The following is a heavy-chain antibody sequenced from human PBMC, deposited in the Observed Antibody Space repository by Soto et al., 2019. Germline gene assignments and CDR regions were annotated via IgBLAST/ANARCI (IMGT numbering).Heavy chain of an antibody. V-gene: IGHV3-9*01. J-gene: IGHJ5*02. CDR3: AKDGPQSAAVAGNWFDP. Sequence: EVQLVESGGGLVQPGRSLRLSCAASGFTFDDYAMHWVRQAPGKGLEWVSGISWNSGSIGYADSVKGRFTISRDNAKNSLYLQMNSLRAEDTALYYCAKDGPQSAAVAGNWFDPWGQGTLVTVSS. CDR1: GFTFDDYA. D-gene: IGHD6-19*01. CDR2: ISWNSGSI.